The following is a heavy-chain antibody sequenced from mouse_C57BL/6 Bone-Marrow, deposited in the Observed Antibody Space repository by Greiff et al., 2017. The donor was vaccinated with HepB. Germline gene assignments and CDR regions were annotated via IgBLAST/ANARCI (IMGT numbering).Heavy chain of an antibody. CDR3: ASRPAYAMDY. CDR1: GYTFTDYY. J-gene: IGHJ4*01. Sequence: EVQLQQSGPELVKPGASVKISCKASGYTFTDYYMNWVKQSHGKSLEWIGDINPNNGGTSYNQKFKGKATLTVDKSSSTAYMELRSLTSEDSAVYYCASRPAYAMDYWGQGTSVTVSS. CDR2: INPNNGGT. V-gene: IGHV1-26*01.